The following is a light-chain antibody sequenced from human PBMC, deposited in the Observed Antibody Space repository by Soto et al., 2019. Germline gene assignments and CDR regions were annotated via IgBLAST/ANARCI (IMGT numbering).Light chain of an antibody. V-gene: IGKV1-5*03. CDR2: KAS. J-gene: IGKJ1*01. CDR3: QQYNNYAPA. CDR1: QSISIW. Sequence: DIQMTQSPSTLSASVGDRVTITCRASQSISIWLAWYQQMPGKAPKLLIYKASSLESGVPSRFSGSGSGTEFTLTISSLQPDDFANYYCQQYNNYAPAFGQGTKVEIK.